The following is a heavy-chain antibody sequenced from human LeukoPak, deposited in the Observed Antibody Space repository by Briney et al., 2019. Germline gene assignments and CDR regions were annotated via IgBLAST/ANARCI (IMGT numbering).Heavy chain of an antibody. V-gene: IGHV3-30*18. D-gene: IGHD5-18*01. J-gene: IGHJ4*02. CDR2: ISYDGSNK. CDR1: GFTFSSYG. Sequence: GGSLRLSCTASGFTFSSYGMHWVRQAPGEGLEWVAVISYDGSNKYYADSVKGRFTISRDNSKNTLYLQMNSLRAEDTAVYYCEKGFNSWIQLWSFDYWGQGTLVTVSS. CDR3: EKGFNSWIQLWSFDY.